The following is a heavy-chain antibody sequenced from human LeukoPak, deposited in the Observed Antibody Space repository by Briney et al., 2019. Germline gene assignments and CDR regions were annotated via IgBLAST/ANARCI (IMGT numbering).Heavy chain of an antibody. V-gene: IGHV1-2*02. J-gene: IGHJ4*02. CDR3: AKVRDNACDY. D-gene: IGHD1-1*01. Sequence: ASVTVSCKTSGYMVSDYYMHWVRQAPGQGLEWMGWLRGDTGDTDSPQKFKGRVNMTRDTATNTACMQLSRLTYDDTAIYFCAKVRDNACDYWGQGTLVTVSS. CDR2: LRGDTGDT. CDR1: GYMVSDYY.